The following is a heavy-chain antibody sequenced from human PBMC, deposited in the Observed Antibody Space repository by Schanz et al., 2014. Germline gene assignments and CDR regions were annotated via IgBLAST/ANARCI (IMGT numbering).Heavy chain of an antibody. V-gene: IGHV1-69*08. J-gene: IGHJ5*02. CDR2: IVPIAGIT. D-gene: IGHD3-22*01. CDR3: AREVGLYDRGWFDP. CDR1: GGTFSSDT. Sequence: QVQLVQSGAEVKKPGSSVKGSCKASGGTFSSDTFSWVRQAPGQGLEWMGRIVPIAGITNYAQRFQGRVTSTADKSSDTAYMELSSLRSEDTAVYYCAREVGLYDRGWFDPWGQGTLVTVSS.